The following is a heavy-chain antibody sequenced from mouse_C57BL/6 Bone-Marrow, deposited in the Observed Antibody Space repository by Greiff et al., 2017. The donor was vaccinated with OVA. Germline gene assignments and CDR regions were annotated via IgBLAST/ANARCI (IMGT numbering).Heavy chain of an antibody. CDR2: IYPSSGNT. CDR1: GYTFTSYG. D-gene: IGHD2-2*01. CDR3: ARDEGLGFDY. Sequence: LVESGAELARPGASVKLSCKASGYTFTSYGISWVKQRTGQGLEWIGEIYPSSGNTYYNEKFKGKATLTADKSYRTAYMELRSLTSEDSAVYFGARDEGLGFDYWGQGTTLTVSS. J-gene: IGHJ2*01. V-gene: IGHV1-81*01.